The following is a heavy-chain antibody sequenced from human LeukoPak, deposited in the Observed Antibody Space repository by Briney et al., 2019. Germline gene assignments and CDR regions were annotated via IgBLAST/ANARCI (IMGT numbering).Heavy chain of an antibody. Sequence: GGSLRLSCAASGFTFSSYEMSWVRQAPGKGLEWVAFIRYDGSNKYFADSVKGRFTISRDNSKNTLYLQMDSLRAEDTAVYYCAKNQPPIYDSSGYYYDYWGQGTLVTVSS. CDR1: GFTFSSYE. J-gene: IGHJ4*02. V-gene: IGHV3-30*02. CDR2: IRYDGSNK. D-gene: IGHD3-22*01. CDR3: AKNQPPIYDSSGYYYDY.